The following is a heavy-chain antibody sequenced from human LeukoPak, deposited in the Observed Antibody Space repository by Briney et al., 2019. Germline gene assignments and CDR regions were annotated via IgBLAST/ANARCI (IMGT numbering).Heavy chain of an antibody. CDR2: ISAYNGNT. Sequence: GASVKVSCKASGYTFTSYGISWVRQAPGQGLEWMGWISAYNGNTNYAQKLQGRVTMTTDTSTSTAYMELRSLRSDDTAVYYCARDNRVKVVVTSYGMGVWGQGTTVTVSS. CDR3: ARDNRVKVVVTSYGMGV. CDR1: GYTFTSYG. J-gene: IGHJ6*02. V-gene: IGHV1-18*01. D-gene: IGHD3-22*01.